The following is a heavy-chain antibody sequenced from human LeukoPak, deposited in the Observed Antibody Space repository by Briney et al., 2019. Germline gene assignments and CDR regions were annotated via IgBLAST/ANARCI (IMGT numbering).Heavy chain of an antibody. D-gene: IGHD4-11*01. CDR1: GYTFTSYF. CDR3: ARVRDYGNYYDAFDI. Sequence: ASVTVSCKASGYTFTSYFIHWVRQAPGQGLEWMGLIDPSGGAPRNVQKFQGRITMTRDPSSSTIHMELSSLRSEDTAVYYCARVRDYGNYYDAFDIWGQGTMVSVSS. J-gene: IGHJ3*02. V-gene: IGHV1-46*01. CDR2: IDPSGGAP.